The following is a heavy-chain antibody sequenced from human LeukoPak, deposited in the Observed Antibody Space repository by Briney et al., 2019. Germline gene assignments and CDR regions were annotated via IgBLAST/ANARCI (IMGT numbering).Heavy chain of an antibody. CDR3: ARVSTVYSSSPGAFDI. J-gene: IGHJ3*02. V-gene: IGHV3-53*01. Sequence: GGSLRLCCAASGFTVSSNYMSWVRQAPGKGLEWVSVIYSGGSTYYADSVKGRFTISRDNSKNTLYLQMNSLRAEDTAVYYCARVSTVYSSSPGAFDIWGQGTMVTVSS. CDR2: IYSGGST. D-gene: IGHD6-13*01. CDR1: GFTVSSNY.